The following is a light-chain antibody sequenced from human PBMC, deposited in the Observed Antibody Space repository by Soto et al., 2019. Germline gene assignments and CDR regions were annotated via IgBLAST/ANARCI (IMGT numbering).Light chain of an antibody. Sequence: DIQMTQSPSTLSASVGDRVTITCRASQSVSSWLAWYQQKPGTAPKLLIFAAYNLQSGVPSRFSGSGSGTDFTLTISSLQPEDFATYYCQQSYSTPPYTFGQGTKLDMK. CDR1: QSVSSW. V-gene: IGKV1-39*01. CDR2: AAY. CDR3: QQSYSTPPYT. J-gene: IGKJ2*01.